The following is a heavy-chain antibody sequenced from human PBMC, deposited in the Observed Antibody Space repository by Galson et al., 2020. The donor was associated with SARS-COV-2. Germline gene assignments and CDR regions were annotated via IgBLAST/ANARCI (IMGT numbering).Heavy chain of an antibody. CDR1: GYTFTSYG. D-gene: IGHD3-22*01. CDR2: ISAYNGNT. V-gene: IGHV1-18*01. CDR3: ASGYDSSGYYGQDAFDI. J-gene: IGHJ3*02. Sequence: ASVKVSCTASGYTFTSYGISWVRQAPGQGLEWMGWISAYNGNTNYAQKLQGRVTMTTDTSTSTAYMELRSLRSDDTAVYYCASGYDSSGYYGQDAFDIWGQGTMVTVSS.